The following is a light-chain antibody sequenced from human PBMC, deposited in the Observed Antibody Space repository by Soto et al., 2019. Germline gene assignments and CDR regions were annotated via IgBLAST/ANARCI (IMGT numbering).Light chain of an antibody. CDR1: QSVSKY. CDR2: DAS. V-gene: IGKV3-11*01. Sequence: EIVLTQSPAPLSLSPGERATLSCRTSQSVSKYFAWYQQKPGRAPRLLIYDASSRATGIPARFIGSGSGTDFTLTISSLEPEDFAIYYCQQRSNWPITFGQGTRLEIK. CDR3: QQRSNWPIT. J-gene: IGKJ5*01.